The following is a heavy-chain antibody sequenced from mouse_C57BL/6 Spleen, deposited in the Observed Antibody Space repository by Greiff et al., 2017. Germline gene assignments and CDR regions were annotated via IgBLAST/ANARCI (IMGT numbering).Heavy chain of an antibody. D-gene: IGHD1-1*01. Sequence: EVQLQESGPELVKPGASVKISCKASGYSFTGYYMNWVKQSPEKSLEWIGEINPSTGGTTYNQKFKAKATLTVDKSSSTAYMQLKSLTSEDSAVYYCARDTTVVRAMDYWGQGTSVTVSS. CDR1: GYSFTGYY. J-gene: IGHJ4*01. V-gene: IGHV1-42*01. CDR2: INPSTGGT. CDR3: ARDTTVVRAMDY.